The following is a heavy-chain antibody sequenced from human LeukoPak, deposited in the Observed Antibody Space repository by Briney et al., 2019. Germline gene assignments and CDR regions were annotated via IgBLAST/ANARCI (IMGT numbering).Heavy chain of an antibody. CDR3: ARRPLRLGELSLGLDY. V-gene: IGHV5-51*01. Sequence: GESLKISCKGSGYSFTSYWIGWVRQMPGKGLEWMGIICPGDSDTRYSPSFQGQVTISADKSISTAYLQWSSLKASDTAMYYCARRPLRLGELSLGLDYWGQGTLVTVSS. D-gene: IGHD3-16*02. CDR2: ICPGDSDT. J-gene: IGHJ4*02. CDR1: GYSFTSYW.